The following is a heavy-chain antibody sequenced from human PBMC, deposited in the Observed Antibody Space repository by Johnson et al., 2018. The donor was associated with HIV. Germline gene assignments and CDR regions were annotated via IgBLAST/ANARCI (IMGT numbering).Heavy chain of an antibody. D-gene: IGHD6-13*01. J-gene: IGHJ3*02. Sequence: VQLVESGGGLVQPGGSLRLSCPASGFTFSSYDMHWVRQATGKGLEWVSAIGTAGDTYYPGSVKGRFTISRENAKNALYLQMNSLRAGETAVYYCARGVPIAAAGHDAFDILGQGTMVTVSS. V-gene: IGHV3-13*01. CDR3: ARGVPIAAAGHDAFDI. CDR1: GFTFSSYD. CDR2: IGTAGDT.